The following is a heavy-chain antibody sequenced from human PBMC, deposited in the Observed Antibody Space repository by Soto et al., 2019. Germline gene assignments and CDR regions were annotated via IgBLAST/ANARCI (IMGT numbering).Heavy chain of an antibody. CDR2: IYYSGST. D-gene: IGHD1-26*01. CDR3: ARRPNSGYWYFDL. CDR1: GGSISSSSYY. Sequence: QLQLQESGPGLVKPSETLSLTCTVSGGSISSSSYYWGWIRQPPGKGLEWIGSIYYSGSTYYNPSLKSRVTISVDTSKNQFSLKLSSVTAADTAVYYCARRPNSGYWYFDLWGRGTLVTVSS. J-gene: IGHJ2*01. V-gene: IGHV4-39*01.